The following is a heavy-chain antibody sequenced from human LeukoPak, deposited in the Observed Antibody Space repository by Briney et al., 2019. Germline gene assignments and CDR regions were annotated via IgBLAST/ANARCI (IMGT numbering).Heavy chain of an antibody. Sequence: PSETLSLTCAVYGGSFSGYYWSWIRQPPGKGLEWIGEINHSGSTNYNPSLKSRVTISVDTSKNQFSLKLSSVTAADTAVYYCARVNLVVVPAAKPYYYYYGMDVWGQGTTVTVSS. D-gene: IGHD2-2*01. CDR1: GGSFSGYY. J-gene: IGHJ6*02. CDR2: INHSGST. CDR3: ARVNLVVVPAAKPYYYYYGMDV. V-gene: IGHV4-34*01.